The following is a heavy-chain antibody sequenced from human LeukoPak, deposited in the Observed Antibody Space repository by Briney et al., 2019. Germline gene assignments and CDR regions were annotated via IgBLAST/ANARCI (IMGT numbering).Heavy chain of an antibody. CDR2: VSPDGRRT. CDR3: ARVLSYFGSGSYPAY. D-gene: IGHD3-10*01. V-gene: IGHV3-74*01. Sequence: GGSLRLSCAASGFTFTSYWMHWVRQVPGKGLVWITHVSPDGRRTDYADSVKGRFTVSRDNTNHILYLQMNSLTADDTAVYYCARVLSYFGSGSYPAYWGQGTLVTVSS. J-gene: IGHJ4*02. CDR1: GFTFTSYW.